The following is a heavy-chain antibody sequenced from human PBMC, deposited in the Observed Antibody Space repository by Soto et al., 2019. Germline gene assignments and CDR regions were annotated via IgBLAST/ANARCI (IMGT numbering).Heavy chain of an antibody. Sequence: VQLVESGGGVVQPGRSLRLSCAASGFTFSSYSMNWVRQAPGKGLEWVSSISSSSSYIYYADSVKGRFTISRDNAKNSLYLQMNSLRAEDTAVYYCARDSSGWYASYWGQGTLVTVSS. J-gene: IGHJ4*02. V-gene: IGHV3-21*01. CDR2: ISSSSSYI. D-gene: IGHD6-19*01. CDR3: ARDSSGWYASY. CDR1: GFTFSSYS.